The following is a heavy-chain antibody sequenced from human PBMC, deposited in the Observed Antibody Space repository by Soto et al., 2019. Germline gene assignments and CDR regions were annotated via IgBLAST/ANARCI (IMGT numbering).Heavy chain of an antibody. Sequence: KSSETLSLTCAVYGGSFSGYYWNWIRQPPGKGLEWIGEIDHSGYTNYNPSLKSRVTISVDTSKNQFSLRLTSVTAADTAVYYCARVRDWFDPWGHGTLVTVSS. D-gene: IGHD3-3*01. CDR1: GGSFSGYY. CDR3: ARVRDWFDP. V-gene: IGHV4-34*01. J-gene: IGHJ5*02. CDR2: IDHSGYT.